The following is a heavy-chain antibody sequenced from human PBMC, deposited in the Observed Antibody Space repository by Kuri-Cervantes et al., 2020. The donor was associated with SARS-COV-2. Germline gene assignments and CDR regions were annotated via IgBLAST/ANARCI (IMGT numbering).Heavy chain of an antibody. Sequence: SETLSLTCAAYGGSFSGYYWSWIRQPAGKGLEWIGRIYTSGSTNYNPSLKRRVTISVDTSKNQFSLKLSSVTAADTAVYYCASRTVTTVDFDYWGQGTLVTVSS. D-gene: IGHD4-17*01. CDR3: ASRTVTTVDFDY. V-gene: IGHV4-59*10. CDR2: IYTSGST. J-gene: IGHJ4*02. CDR1: GGSFSGYY.